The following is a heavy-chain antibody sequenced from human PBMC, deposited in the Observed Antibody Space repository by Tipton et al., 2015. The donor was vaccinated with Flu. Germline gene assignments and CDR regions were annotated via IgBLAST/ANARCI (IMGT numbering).Heavy chain of an antibody. CDR2: ISAYNGNT. CDR3: ARVLDDYGHLGGGYYFDY. D-gene: IGHD4-17*01. J-gene: IGHJ4*02. V-gene: IGHV1-18*04. CDR1: GYTFTSYG. Sequence: QSGAEVKKPGASVKVSCKASGYTFTSYGISWVRQAPGQGLEWMGWISAYNGNTNYAQKLQGRVTMTTDTSTSTAYMELRSLRSDDTAVYYCARVLDDYGHLGGGYYFDYWGQGTLVTVSS.